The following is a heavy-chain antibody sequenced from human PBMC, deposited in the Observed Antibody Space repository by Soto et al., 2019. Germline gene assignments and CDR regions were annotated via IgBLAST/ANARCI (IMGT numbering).Heavy chain of an antibody. J-gene: IGHJ5*02. CDR2: ISAYNGNT. D-gene: IGHD2-15*01. CDR1: GYTFTSYG. V-gene: IGHV1-18*01. CDR3: ARLDGWISGGSLNWFDP. Sequence: ASVKVSCKASGYTFTSYGISWVRQAPGQGLEWMGWISAYNGNTNYAQKLQGRVTMTTDTSTSTAYMELRSLRSDDTAVYYCARLDGWISGGSLNWFDPWGQATLVTVSS.